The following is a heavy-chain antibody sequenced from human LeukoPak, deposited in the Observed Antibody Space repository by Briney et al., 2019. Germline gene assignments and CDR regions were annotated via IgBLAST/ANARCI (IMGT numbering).Heavy chain of an antibody. CDR3: ARDGANHDVDY. Sequence: PGRSLRLSCAASGFSLSNYGMHWVRQAPGKGLEWVTLISYDGTDKYYADSAKGRFTISRDISKNTLYLQMNSLRAEDTAVYYCARDGANHDVDYWGQGTLVTVS. V-gene: IGHV3-33*01. CDR1: GFSLSNYG. J-gene: IGHJ4*02. D-gene: IGHD1-26*01. CDR2: ISYDGTDK.